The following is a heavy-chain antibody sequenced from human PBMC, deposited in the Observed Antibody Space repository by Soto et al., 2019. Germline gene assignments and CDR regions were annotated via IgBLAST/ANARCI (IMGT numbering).Heavy chain of an antibody. D-gene: IGHD6-13*01. Sequence: PSKTLSLTCTVSGGSISSSSYYWGWIRQPPGKGLEWIGSIYYSGSTYYNPSLKSRVTISVDTSKNQFSLKLSSVTAADTAVYYCARVIAAAGTYYFDYWGQGTLVTVSS. V-gene: IGHV4-39*01. CDR1: GGSISSSSYY. CDR3: ARVIAAAGTYYFDY. J-gene: IGHJ4*02. CDR2: IYYSGST.